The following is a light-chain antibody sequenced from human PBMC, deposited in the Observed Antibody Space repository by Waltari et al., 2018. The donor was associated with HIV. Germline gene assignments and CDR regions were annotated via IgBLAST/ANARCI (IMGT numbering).Light chain of an antibody. Sequence: IQMPQSPSSLSASVGDRVTITCQASQDINNFLNWYQQRPGQAPKLLIYDASNLETGVPSRFSGSGSGTDFTFTINSLQPEDIATYYCQQQDGFPPYTFGQGTKVEIE. J-gene: IGKJ2*01. CDR2: DAS. CDR1: QDINNF. CDR3: QQQDGFPPYT. V-gene: IGKV1-33*01.